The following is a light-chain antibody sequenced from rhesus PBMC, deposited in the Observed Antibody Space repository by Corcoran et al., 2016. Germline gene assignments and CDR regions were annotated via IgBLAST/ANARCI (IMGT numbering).Light chain of an antibody. CDR2: GAS. J-gene: IGKJ4*01. CDR1: QGISSY. V-gene: IGKV1-28*02. Sequence: DIQMTQSPSSLSASVGDTVTITCRASQGISSYLNWFQQKPGKAPKLLIYGASSLESGVPSRFSGSGSGTDFTLTISSRQPEDFATYYCLHHNGYPLTFGGGTKVEIK. CDR3: LHHNGYPLT.